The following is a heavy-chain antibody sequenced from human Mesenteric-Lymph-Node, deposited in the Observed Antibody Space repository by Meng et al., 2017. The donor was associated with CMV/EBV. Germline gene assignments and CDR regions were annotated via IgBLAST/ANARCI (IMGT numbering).Heavy chain of an antibody. CDR3: AKTLVATPGDY. Sequence: LSCAASGFTFTKFWMSWVRQAPGKGLEWLANIKQDGSEKYYVDSVKGRFTISRDNAKNSLYLQMNSLSADDTAVYYCAKTLVATPGDYWGQGTLVTVSS. J-gene: IGHJ4*02. CDR1: GFTFTKFW. CDR2: IKQDGSEK. D-gene: IGHD6-13*01. V-gene: IGHV3-7*01.